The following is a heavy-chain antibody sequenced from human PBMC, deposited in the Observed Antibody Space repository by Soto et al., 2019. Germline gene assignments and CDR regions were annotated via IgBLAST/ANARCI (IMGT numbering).Heavy chain of an antibody. CDR3: AGGYYGSGGSCSQYFDY. D-gene: IGHD2-15*01. Sequence: VQLVQSGAEVKKSGSSVRVSCKASGGTFSSYVINWVLQAPGQCLEWMGAITPMFGTTNYAQKFQGRVTITADTDSTIAYRELSSLRSGDTAVYYCAGGYYGSGGSCSQYFDYWGQGTMVTVSS. V-gene: IGHV1-69*06. CDR1: GGTFSSYV. CDR2: ITPMFGTT. J-gene: IGHJ4*02.